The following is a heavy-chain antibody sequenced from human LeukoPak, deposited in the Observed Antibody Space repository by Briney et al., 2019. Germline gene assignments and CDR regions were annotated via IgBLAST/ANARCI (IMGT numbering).Heavy chain of an antibody. D-gene: IGHD3-22*01. CDR2: ISYDGSNK. Sequence: PGGSLRLSCAASGFTFSSYAMHWVRQAPGKGLEWVAVISYDGSNKYYADSVKGRFTISRDNSKNTLYLQMNSLRAEDTAVYYCARDGPYDTMIVVVIKGNFDYWGRGTLVTVSS. CDR3: ARDGPYDTMIVVVIKGNFDY. CDR1: GFTFSSYA. J-gene: IGHJ4*02. V-gene: IGHV3-30-3*01.